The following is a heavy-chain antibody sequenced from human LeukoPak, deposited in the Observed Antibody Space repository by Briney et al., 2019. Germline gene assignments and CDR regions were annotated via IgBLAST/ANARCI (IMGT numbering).Heavy chain of an antibody. J-gene: IGHJ4*02. V-gene: IGHV4-61*01. Sequence: SSETLSLTCTVSGGSVSSGSYYWSWIRQPPGKGLEWIGYIYYSGSTNYNPSLKSRVTISVDTSKNQFSLKLSSVTAADTAVYYCARGSTGRFDYWGQGTLVTVSS. D-gene: IGHD4-17*01. CDR1: GGSVSSGSYY. CDR2: IYYSGST. CDR3: ARGSTGRFDY.